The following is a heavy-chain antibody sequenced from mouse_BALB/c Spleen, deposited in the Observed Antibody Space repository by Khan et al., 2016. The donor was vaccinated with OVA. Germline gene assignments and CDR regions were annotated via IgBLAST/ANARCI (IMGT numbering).Heavy chain of an antibody. CDR1: GYTFTSYT. J-gene: IGHJ2*01. CDR3: ARTQEE. CDR2: INPSSGYT. V-gene: IGHV1-4*01. Sequence: VQLKQSGAELARPGASVKMSCKASGYTFTSYTMYWVKQRPGQGLEWFGYINPSSGYTKYTQKFKDKATLTADKSSNTVYLQLSSLTSEDSAVYYCARTQEEWGQGTTLTVSA.